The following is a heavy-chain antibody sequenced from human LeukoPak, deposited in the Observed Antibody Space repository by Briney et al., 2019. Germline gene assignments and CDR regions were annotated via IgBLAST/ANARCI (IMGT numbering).Heavy chain of an antibody. V-gene: IGHV3-23*01. CDR1: GFTFSSYA. D-gene: IGHD3-10*01. Sequence: PGGSLRLSCAASGFTFSSYAMTWVRQAPGKGLEWLSGISGGDGTTDYADSVKGRFTISRDNSKKTLYLQMNSLRAEDTAVYYCAKHLWFGELLLDDAFDIWGQGTMVTVSS. CDR3: AKHLWFGELLLDDAFDI. J-gene: IGHJ3*02. CDR2: ISGGDGTT.